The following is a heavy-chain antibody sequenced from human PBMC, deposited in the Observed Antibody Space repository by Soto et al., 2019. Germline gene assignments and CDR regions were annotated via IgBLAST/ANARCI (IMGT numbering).Heavy chain of an antibody. D-gene: IGHD3-3*01. J-gene: IGHJ6*02. V-gene: IGHV4-59*12. CDR3: ARDQLRFLEWLSRPYYYYGMDV. CDR1: DGSISRYY. CDR2: IYHSGST. Sequence: TLSLTCTVYDGSISRYYRTWIPPPPGKGMEWIGYIYHSGSTNYNPSLKSRVTISVDTSKNQFSLKLSSVTAADTAVYYCARDQLRFLEWLSRPYYYYGMDVWGQGTTVTVSS.